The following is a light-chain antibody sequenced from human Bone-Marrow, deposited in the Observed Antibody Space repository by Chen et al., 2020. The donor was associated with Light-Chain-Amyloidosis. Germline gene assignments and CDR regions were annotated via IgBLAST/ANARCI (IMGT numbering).Light chain of an antibody. CDR3: QSADSSGPYEVI. Sequence: SYELTQPPSVSVSPGQTARVTCSGDDLPTKYAYWYQQTPGQAPVLVINRDTERPSGISERLSGSSSGTTATLTISGVQAEDEADYHCQSADSSGPYEVIFGGGTKLTVL. CDR2: RDT. J-gene: IGLJ2*01. CDR1: DLPTKY. V-gene: IGLV3-25*03.